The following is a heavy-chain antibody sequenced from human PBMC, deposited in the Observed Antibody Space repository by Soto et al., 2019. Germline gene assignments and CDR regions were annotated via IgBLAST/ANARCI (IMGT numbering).Heavy chain of an antibody. Sequence: QVQVVESGGGLVRPGGSLRLSCAASGFTFRDYDMSWIRQAPGKGLEWVSCISSSGTVTYYRDSVKGRFPIPRYNAKNSLYVEMHSLRVEYTDVYYCARKGPRAARPNHWGQGTLVTVSS. CDR3: ARKGPRAARPNH. J-gene: IGHJ5*02. CDR1: GFTFRDYD. V-gene: IGHV3-11*01. D-gene: IGHD6-6*01. CDR2: ISSSGTVT.